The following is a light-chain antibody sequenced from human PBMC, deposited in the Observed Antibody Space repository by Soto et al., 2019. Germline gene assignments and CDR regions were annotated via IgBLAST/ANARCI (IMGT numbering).Light chain of an antibody. J-gene: IGKJ1*01. CDR2: GAS. CDR1: QSVSSN. CDR3: QKYNNWPPMA. V-gene: IGKV3-15*01. Sequence: EIVMTQSPATLSVSPGERATLSCRASQSVSSNLAWYQQKPGQAPRLLIYGASPRATGIPASFSGSGYGTEFTLTISSLQSEDFAVYYCQKYNNWPPMAFGPGTKVEIK.